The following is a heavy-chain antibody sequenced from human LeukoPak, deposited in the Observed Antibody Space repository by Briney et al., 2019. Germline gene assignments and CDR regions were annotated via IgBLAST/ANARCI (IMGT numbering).Heavy chain of an antibody. J-gene: IGHJ5*02. D-gene: IGHD4-11*01. Sequence: GRSLRLSCAAPGITFSSFGMHWLRQAPGKGLEWVAFIWYDGSNKYYADSVKGRLTISRDNSKNTLYLQMNSLRVEDTAVYYCARDGTVTAGPFDPWGRGTLVTVSS. V-gene: IGHV3-33*01. CDR1: GITFSSFG. CDR2: IWYDGSNK. CDR3: ARDGTVTAGPFDP.